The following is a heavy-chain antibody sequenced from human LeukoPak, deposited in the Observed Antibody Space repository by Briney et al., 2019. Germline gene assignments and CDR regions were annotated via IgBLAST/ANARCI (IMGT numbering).Heavy chain of an antibody. V-gene: IGHV3-53*01. CDR1: GFTFSDYY. D-gene: IGHD4-23*01. Sequence: PGGSLRLSCAASGFTFSDYYMSWVRQAPGKGLEWVSVIYSGGSTYYADSVKGRFTISRDNSKNTLYLQMNSLRAEDTAVYYCASRSTVVIWGQGTLVTVSS. CDR3: ASRSTVVI. J-gene: IGHJ4*02. CDR2: IYSGGST.